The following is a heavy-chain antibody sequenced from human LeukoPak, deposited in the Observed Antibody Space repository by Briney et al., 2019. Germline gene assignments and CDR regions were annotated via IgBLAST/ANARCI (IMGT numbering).Heavy chain of an antibody. CDR1: GYTFTGYY. V-gene: IGHV1-2*02. D-gene: IGHD2-15*01. J-gene: IGHJ5*02. CDR3: ARGWRPGYCSGGSCYSGWFDP. Sequence: ASVKVSCKASGYTFTGYYMHWVRQAPGQGLEWMGWINPNSGGTNYAQKFQGRVTMTRDTSIGTAYMELSRLRSDDTAVYYCARGWRPGYCSGGSCYSGWFDPWGQGTLVTVSS. CDR2: INPNSGGT.